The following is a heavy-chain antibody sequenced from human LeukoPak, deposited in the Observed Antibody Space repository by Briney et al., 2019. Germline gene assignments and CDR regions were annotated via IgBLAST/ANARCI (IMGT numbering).Heavy chain of an antibody. V-gene: IGHV3-53*04. CDR1: GGSFSGYY. J-gene: IGHJ4*02. CDR3: ARDEK. CDR2: IYSGGST. Sequence: ETLSLTCAVYGGSFSGYYWSWIRQPPGKGLEWVSVIYSGGSTYYADSVKGRFTISRHNSKNTLYLQMNSLRAEDTAVYYCARDEKWGQGTLVTVSS.